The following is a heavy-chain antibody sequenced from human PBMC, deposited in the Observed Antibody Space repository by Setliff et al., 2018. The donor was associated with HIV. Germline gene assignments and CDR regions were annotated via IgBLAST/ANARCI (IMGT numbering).Heavy chain of an antibody. D-gene: IGHD3-22*01. CDR1: GGSISSGDYY. CDR3: ARTYYYDKSGEGYMDV. CDR2: IYYSGST. V-gene: IGHV4-31*03. J-gene: IGHJ6*03. Sequence: PSETLSLTCTVSGGSISSGDYYWSWIRQHPGKGVEWIGYIYYSGSTYYNPSLKSRLTISIDTSKNQFSLNLSSVTAADTAVYYCARTYYYDKSGEGYMDVWGRGTTVTVSS.